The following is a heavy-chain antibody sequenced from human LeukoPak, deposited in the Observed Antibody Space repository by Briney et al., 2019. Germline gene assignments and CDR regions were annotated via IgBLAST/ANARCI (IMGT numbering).Heavy chain of an antibody. Sequence: ASVKVSCKASGYTFTSYDINWVRQATGQGLEWMGWMNTNSGNTGYAQKFQGRVTMTRNTSISTAYMELSSLRSEDTAVYYCARGDGQNFWSGYGKQYYFDYWGQGTLVTVSS. CDR2: MNTNSGNT. V-gene: IGHV1-8*01. CDR3: ARGDGQNFWSGYGKQYYFDY. CDR1: GYTFTSYD. J-gene: IGHJ4*02. D-gene: IGHD3-3*01.